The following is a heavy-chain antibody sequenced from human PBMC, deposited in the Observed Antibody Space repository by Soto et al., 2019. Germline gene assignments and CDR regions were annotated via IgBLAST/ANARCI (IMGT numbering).Heavy chain of an antibody. J-gene: IGHJ4*02. V-gene: IGHV3-49*04. CDR1: GFTFGDYA. CDR3: TRGSRMVRRVIITQYYFDY. D-gene: IGHD3-10*01. CDR2: IRSKAYGGTT. Sequence: GGSLRLSCTASGFTFGDYAMSWVRQAPGKGLEWVGFIRSKAYGGTTEYAASVKGRFTISRDDSKSIAYLQMNSLKTEDTAVYYCTRGSRMVRRVIITQYYFDYWGQGTLVTVSS.